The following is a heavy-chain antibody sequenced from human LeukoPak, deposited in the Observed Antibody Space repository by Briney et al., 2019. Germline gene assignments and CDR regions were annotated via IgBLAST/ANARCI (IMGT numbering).Heavy chain of an antibody. CDR3: ARVGNPHLLRYFDWLLYFDY. Sequence: KPSETLSLTCAVYGGSFSGYYLSWIRQPPGKGLEWIGEINLSGSTNYNPSLKSRVTISVDTSKNQFSLKLSSVTAADTAVYYCARVGNPHLLRYFDWLLYFDYCCRGSMVTVSS. D-gene: IGHD3-9*01. V-gene: IGHV4-34*01. CDR1: GGSFSGYY. J-gene: IGHJ4*02. CDR2: INLSGST.